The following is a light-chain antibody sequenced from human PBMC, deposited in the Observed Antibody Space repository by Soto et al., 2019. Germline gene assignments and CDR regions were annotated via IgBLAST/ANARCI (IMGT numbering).Light chain of an antibody. CDR2: KAS. CDR1: QSISSW. J-gene: IGKJ1*01. CDR3: QQYNSPWT. Sequence: DIQMTQSPSTLSACVGDRVTITCRASQSISSWLAWYQQKPGKAPKLLIYKASSLESGVPSRFSGSGSGTEFTLTISSLQPDDFATYYCQQYNSPWTFGQGTKVDIK. V-gene: IGKV1-5*03.